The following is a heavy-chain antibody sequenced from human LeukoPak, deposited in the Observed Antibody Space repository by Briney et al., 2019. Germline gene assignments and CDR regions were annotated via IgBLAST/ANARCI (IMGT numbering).Heavy chain of an antibody. CDR2: ISAYNGNT. D-gene: IGHD4-17*01. J-gene: IGHJ4*02. Sequence: ASMNVSCKPFRYKLTSYGISWVRDAPGHGLEWMGWISAYNGNTNYAQKLQGRVTMTTDTSTSTAYMELRSLRSDDTAVYYCARVPNDYGDIGDYWGQGTLVTVSS. CDR3: ARVPNDYGDIGDY. CDR1: RYKLTSYG. V-gene: IGHV1-18*01.